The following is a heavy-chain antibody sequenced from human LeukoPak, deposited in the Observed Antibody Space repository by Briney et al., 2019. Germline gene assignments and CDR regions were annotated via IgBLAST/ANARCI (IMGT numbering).Heavy chain of an antibody. Sequence: GGSLRLSCAAPGFSVSSNHMVWVRQAPGKGLEWVSAISSAGPTYYAESVKGRFTISRDDSENTVHLQMNSLRAEDTAVYYCARRILYSGMDVWGQGTTVTVSS. J-gene: IGHJ6*02. CDR2: ISSAGPT. D-gene: IGHD2-21*01. CDR1: GFSVSSNH. V-gene: IGHV3-53*01. CDR3: ARRILYSGMDV.